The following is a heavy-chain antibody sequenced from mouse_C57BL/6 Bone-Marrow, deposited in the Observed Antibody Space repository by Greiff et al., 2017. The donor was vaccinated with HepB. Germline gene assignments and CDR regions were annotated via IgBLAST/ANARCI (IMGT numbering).Heavy chain of an antibody. CDR2: IDPENGDT. CDR3: TTEGGYFYDY. CDR1: GFNIKDDY. J-gene: IGHJ2*01. D-gene: IGHD2-3*01. Sequence: EVKVEESGAELVRPGASVKLSCTASGFNIKDDYMHWVKQRPEQGLEWIGWIDPENGDTEYASKFQGKATITADTSSNTAYLQLSSLTSEDTAVYYCTTEGGYFYDYWGQGTTLTVSS. V-gene: IGHV14-4*01.